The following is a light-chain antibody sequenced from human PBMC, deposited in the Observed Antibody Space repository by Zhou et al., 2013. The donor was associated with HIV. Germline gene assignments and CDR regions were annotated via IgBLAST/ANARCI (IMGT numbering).Light chain of an antibody. V-gene: IGKV3-20*01. CDR2: DAS. CDR3: QQYGSSPP. J-gene: IGKJ4*01. Sequence: EIVLTQSPATLSLSPGERVTLSCRASQSISRNLAWYQHKPGQPPRLLIFDASSRATGIPDRFSGSGSGTDFTLTISRLEPEDFAVYYCQQYGSSPPFGGGTKVEIK. CDR1: QSISRN.